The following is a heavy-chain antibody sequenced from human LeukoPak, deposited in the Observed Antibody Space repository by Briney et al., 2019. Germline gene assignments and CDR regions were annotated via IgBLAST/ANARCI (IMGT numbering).Heavy chain of an antibody. CDR3: AKDADFGVKDY. CDR1: GFTSSSYG. CDR2: ISYDGSNK. D-gene: IGHD3-10*01. Sequence: GGPLRLSCAASGFTSSSYGMHWVRQAPEKGLEWVAVISYDGSNKYYADSVKGRFTISRDNSKNTLYLQMNGLRAEDTAVYYCAKDADFGVKDYWGQGTLVTVSS. V-gene: IGHV3-30*18. J-gene: IGHJ4*02.